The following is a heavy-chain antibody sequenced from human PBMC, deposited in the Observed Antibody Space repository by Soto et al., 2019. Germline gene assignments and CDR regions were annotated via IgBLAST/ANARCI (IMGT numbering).Heavy chain of an antibody. Sequence: TSEPLSLTCTVSGDSISRCSWSWIRQPPGKGLEWIGNIHNDGSTHCSPSLRSRVTMSVDTSKNQFALKLSSVSAADTAVYYCVTQEVGGSYVYTFDPWGRGTLVTVSS. V-gene: IGHV4-59*08. J-gene: IGHJ5*02. D-gene: IGHD1-26*01. CDR1: GDSISRCS. CDR2: IHNDGST. CDR3: VTQEVGGSYVYTFDP.